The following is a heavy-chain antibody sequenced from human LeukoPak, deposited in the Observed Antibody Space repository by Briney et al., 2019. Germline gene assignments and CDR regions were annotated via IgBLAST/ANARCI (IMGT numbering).Heavy chain of an antibody. Sequence: GGSLRLCCAASGFTFSNHVMTWVRQAPGRGLGWISSISSGGGTTYNADSVKGRFTISRDNSKNTLFLQMNSLRAEGTAIYYCARWLYNSGAFDYWGPGTLVTVSS. D-gene: IGHD3-10*01. V-gene: IGHV3-23*01. CDR2: ISSGGGTT. J-gene: IGHJ4*02. CDR3: ARWLYNSGAFDY. CDR1: GFTFSNHV.